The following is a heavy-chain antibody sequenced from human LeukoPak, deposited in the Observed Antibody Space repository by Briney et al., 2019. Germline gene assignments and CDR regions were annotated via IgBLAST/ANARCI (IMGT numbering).Heavy chain of an antibody. Sequence: SETLSLTCGVSGYSISSGYYWGWIRQPPGKGLEWIGSVYQSGRTYYNPSLKSRVTISVDTSKNQFSLKLSSETAADTAVYYCARPTPYCSGGSCYFDYWGQGTLVTVSS. CDR2: VYQSGRT. CDR1: GYSISSGYY. CDR3: ARPTPYCSGGSCYFDY. D-gene: IGHD2-15*01. V-gene: IGHV4-38-2*01. J-gene: IGHJ4*02.